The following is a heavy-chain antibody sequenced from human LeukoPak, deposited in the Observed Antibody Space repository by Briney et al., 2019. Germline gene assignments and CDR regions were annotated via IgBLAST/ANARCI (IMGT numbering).Heavy chain of an antibody. D-gene: IGHD5-18*01. CDR1: GFTVSINY. CDR3: ARDSPDRGYTYALDY. J-gene: IGHJ4*02. Sequence: QPGGSLRLSCAASGFTVSINYMTWIRQAPGKGLEWVSIIHSGGTTYYADAVKGRFTISRDDSKNTLYLQMNSLRAEDTAVYYCARDSPDRGYTYALDYWGQGTLGTVS. V-gene: IGHV3-66*01. CDR2: IHSGGTT.